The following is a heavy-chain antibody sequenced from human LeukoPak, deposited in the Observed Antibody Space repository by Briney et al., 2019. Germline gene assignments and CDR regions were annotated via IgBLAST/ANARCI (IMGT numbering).Heavy chain of an antibody. CDR1: GFTFSSYA. V-gene: IGHV3-23*01. CDR2: ISGSGGST. J-gene: IGHJ3*02. Sequence: GGSLRLSCAASGFTFSSYAMSWVRQAPGKGLEWVSAISGSGGSTYYADSVEGRFTISRDNSKNTLYLQMNSLRAEDTAVYYCAKDLFREELPNAFDIWGQGTMVTVSS. CDR3: AKDLFREELPNAFDI. D-gene: IGHD1-7*01.